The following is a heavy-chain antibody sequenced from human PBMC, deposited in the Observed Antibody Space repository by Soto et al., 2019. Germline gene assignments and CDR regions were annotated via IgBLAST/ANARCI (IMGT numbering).Heavy chain of an antibody. CDR1: GGSISSGGYY. CDR2: IYYSGIT. J-gene: IGHJ4*02. V-gene: IGHV4-31*03. Sequence: QVQLQESGPGLVKPSQTLSLTCTVSGGSISSGGYYWSWIRQHPGKGLEWIGYIYYSGITYYNPSRSSRVTRSVGASRIQFSLRLTSVTAADTAVSYCAREPSIWGQGTLVTVSS. CDR3: AREPSI.